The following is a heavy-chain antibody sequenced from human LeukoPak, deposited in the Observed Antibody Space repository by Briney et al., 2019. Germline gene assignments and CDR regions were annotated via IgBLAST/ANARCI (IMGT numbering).Heavy chain of an antibody. CDR3: ARTGSSWLLYYYYYMDV. CDR2: VSDSGST. V-gene: IGHV4-59*11. D-gene: IGHD6-13*01. Sequence: SETLSLICTVSGGSISSHYWSWIRQPPGKGLEWIGYVSDSGSTNYNPPLKSRVTVSVDTSKDQFSLKLTSVTAADTAVYYCARTGSSWLLYYYYYMDVGGKGTTVTVSS. CDR1: GGSISSHY. J-gene: IGHJ6*03.